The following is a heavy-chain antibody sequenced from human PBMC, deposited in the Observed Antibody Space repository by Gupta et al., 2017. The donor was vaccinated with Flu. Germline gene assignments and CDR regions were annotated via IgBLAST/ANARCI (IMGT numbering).Heavy chain of an antibody. J-gene: IGHJ6*02. Sequence: QVQLVESGGGVVQPGRSLRLSCAASGFTFSTYGIPWVRPAPGKGLGWVAVIWEDGSNKYYADSVKGRFTISRDNSKNTLYLQMNSLRDEDTAVYYCARDPTARRIAVAGTAYYYGMDVWGQGTTVTVSS. D-gene: IGHD6-19*01. V-gene: IGHV3-33*01. CDR1: GFTFSTYG. CDR3: ARDPTARRIAVAGTAYYYGMDV. CDR2: IWEDGSNK.